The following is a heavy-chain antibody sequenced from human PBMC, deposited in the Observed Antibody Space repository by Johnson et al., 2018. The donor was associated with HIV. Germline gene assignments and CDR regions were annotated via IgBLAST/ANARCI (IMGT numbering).Heavy chain of an antibody. J-gene: IGHJ3*02. CDR3: ARDSGSSWTSHALDI. V-gene: IGHV3-7*01. Sequence: VQLVESGGGLVQPGGSLRLSCAASGFTFSSYWMSWVRQAPGKGLEWVANIKQDGSNKYYADSVKGGFTISRDNSKNTLYLQMNSLRAEDTAVYYCARDSGSSWTSHALDIWGQGTMVTVSS. CDR2: IKQDGSNK. CDR1: GFTFSSYW. D-gene: IGHD6-13*01.